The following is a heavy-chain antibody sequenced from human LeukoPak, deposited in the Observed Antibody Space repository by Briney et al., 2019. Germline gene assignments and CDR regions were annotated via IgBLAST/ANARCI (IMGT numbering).Heavy chain of an antibody. D-gene: IGHD3/OR15-3a*01. CDR3: VRDLDWGAFDV. CDR1: GFIFSSYS. J-gene: IGHJ3*01. CDR2: VSPSGDIT. V-gene: IGHV3-23*01. Sequence: PGGSLRLSCAASGFIFSSYSMNWVRQAPGKGLEWVSGVSPSGDITYYADSVMGRFTISRDKRKSTVSLQMNSLRAEDTALYYCVRDLDWGAFDVWGQGTMVTVSS.